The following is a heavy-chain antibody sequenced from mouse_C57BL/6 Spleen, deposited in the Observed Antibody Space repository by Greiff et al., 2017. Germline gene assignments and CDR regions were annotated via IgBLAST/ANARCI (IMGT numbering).Heavy chain of an antibody. J-gene: IGHJ2*01. CDR1: GFTFSDYG. CDR3: ARYYDGSSLDY. Sequence: EVKLVESGGGLVKPGGSLKLSCAASGFTFSDYGMHWVRQAPEKGLEWVAYISSGSSTIYYADTVKGRFTISRDNAKNTLFLQMTSLRSEDTAMYYCARYYDGSSLDYWGQGTTLTVSS. D-gene: IGHD1-1*01. V-gene: IGHV5-17*01. CDR2: ISSGSSTI.